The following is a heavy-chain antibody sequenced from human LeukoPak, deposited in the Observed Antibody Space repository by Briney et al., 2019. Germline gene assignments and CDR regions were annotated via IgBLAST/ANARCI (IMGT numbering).Heavy chain of an antibody. CDR3: AKITTDFDY. J-gene: IGHJ4*02. Sequence: GGSLRLSCAASGFTFSSYGMHWVRKAQGKGLEWVAVISYDGSNKYYADSVKGRFTISRDNSKNTLYLQMNSLRAEDTAVYYCAKITTDFDYWGQGTLVTVSS. V-gene: IGHV3-30*18. D-gene: IGHD4-11*01. CDR2: ISYDGSNK. CDR1: GFTFSSYG.